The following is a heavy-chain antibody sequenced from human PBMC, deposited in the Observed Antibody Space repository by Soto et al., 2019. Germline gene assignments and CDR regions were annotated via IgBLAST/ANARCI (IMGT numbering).Heavy chain of an antibody. Sequence: QVQLQESGPGLVKPSQTLSLTCTVSGGSISSGGYYWSWIRQHPGKGLEWIGYIYYSGSTYYNPSLKSRVTLSVDTSKNQFSLKLSSVTAADTAVYYCARVHPLIPRSGRRSWFDPWGQGTLVTVSS. J-gene: IGHJ5*02. V-gene: IGHV4-31*03. CDR2: IYYSGST. D-gene: IGHD3-10*01. CDR3: ARVHPLIPRSGRRSWFDP. CDR1: GGSISSGGYY.